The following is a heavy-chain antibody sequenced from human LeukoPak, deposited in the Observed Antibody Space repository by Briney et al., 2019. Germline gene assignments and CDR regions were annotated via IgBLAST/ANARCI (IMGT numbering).Heavy chain of an antibody. V-gene: IGHV4-39*01. D-gene: IGHD5-24*01. Sequence: SETLSLTCTVSGGSISSSSYYWGWIRQPPGKGLEWIGSIYYSGSTYYNPSLKSRVTISVDTSKNQFSLKPSSVTAADTAVYYCARHREMATVYNWFDPWGQGTLVTVSS. CDR2: IYYSGST. CDR1: GGSISSSSYY. CDR3: ARHREMATVYNWFDP. J-gene: IGHJ5*02.